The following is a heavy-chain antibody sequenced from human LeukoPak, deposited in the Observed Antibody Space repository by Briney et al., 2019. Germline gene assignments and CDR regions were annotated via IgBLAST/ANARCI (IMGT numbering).Heavy chain of an antibody. J-gene: IGHJ4*02. V-gene: IGHV3-74*01. CDR2: INPDGSSS. CDR3: AGGGDDYEY. CDR1: GFTFSDYW. Sequence: PGGSLRLSCAASGFTFSDYWMHWVRQAPGKGLVWVCRINPDGSSSSYADSVKGRFTISRDNAKNSLYLQMNSLRAEDTGVYYCAGGGDDYEYWGPGTLVTVSS. D-gene: IGHD4-17*01.